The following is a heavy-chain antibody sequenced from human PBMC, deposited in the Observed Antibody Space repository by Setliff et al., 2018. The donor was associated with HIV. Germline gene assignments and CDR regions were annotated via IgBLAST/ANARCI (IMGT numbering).Heavy chain of an antibody. CDR1: GGSFSGYY. CDR3: ARGGLTAAGTLLLVGYFDY. D-gene: IGHD6-13*01. CDR2: IKQSGST. Sequence: SETLSLTCAVYGGSFSGYYWSWIRQPPGKGLEWIGEIKQSGSTNFNPSGKSRVTISVDPSKNQFSLKLSSVTAADTAVYYCARGGLTAAGTLLLVGYFDYWGQGTLVTVSS. J-gene: IGHJ4*02. V-gene: IGHV4-34*01.